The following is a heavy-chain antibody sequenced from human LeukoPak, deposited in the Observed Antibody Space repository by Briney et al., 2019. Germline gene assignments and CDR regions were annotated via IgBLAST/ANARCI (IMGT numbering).Heavy chain of an antibody. CDR1: GGSISSYY. CDR2: IYYSGST. V-gene: IGHV4-59*01. Sequence: SETLSLTCTVSGGSISSYYWSWIRQPPGKGLEWIGYIYYSGSTNYNPSLKSRVTISVDTSKNQFSLKLSSVTAADTAVYYCARSRDGYNHRFYSYYMDVWGKRTPVTVSS. CDR3: ARSRDGYNHRFYSYYMDV. D-gene: IGHD5-24*01. J-gene: IGHJ6*03.